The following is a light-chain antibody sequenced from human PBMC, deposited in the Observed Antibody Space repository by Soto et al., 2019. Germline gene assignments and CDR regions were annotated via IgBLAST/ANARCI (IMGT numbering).Light chain of an antibody. CDR1: QSISSW. CDR2: KAS. J-gene: IGKJ1*01. Sequence: DIQMTQSPSTLSASVGDRVTITCRASQSISSWLAWYQQKPGKAPKLLIYKASSLESGVPSRFSGSGSGAGFTLTISTPQPDAVAPSDCQADYSHIGTIGQGTKVELK. CDR3: QADYSHIGT. V-gene: IGKV1-5*03.